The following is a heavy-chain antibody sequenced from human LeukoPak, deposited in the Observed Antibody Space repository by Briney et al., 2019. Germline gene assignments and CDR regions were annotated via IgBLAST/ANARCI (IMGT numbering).Heavy chain of an antibody. CDR2: INPDGRTK. Sequence: VGSLRLSCAASGFTFSSNWMSWVRQAPGKGLEWVANINPDGRTKYYVDSVEGRFAISRDNAKNSLYLQMNSLRAEDTAVYYCGTGWAIDFWGQGTLVTVSS. J-gene: IGHJ4*02. V-gene: IGHV3-7*01. CDR1: GFTFSSNW. D-gene: IGHD5-24*01. CDR3: GTGWAIDF.